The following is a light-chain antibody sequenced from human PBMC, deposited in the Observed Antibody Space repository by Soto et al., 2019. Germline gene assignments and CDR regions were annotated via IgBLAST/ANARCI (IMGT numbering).Light chain of an antibody. V-gene: IGKV1-33*01. CDR2: DAS. CDR1: QDINKY. Sequence: DIQMTQSPSSLPASVGYRVSITCQASQDINKYLSWYKQKPGKAPKLLIYDASNLETGVPSRFSGSGSVTDFSFTISSLQPEDIATYYCQRYDNLPTFGGGTKVDI. J-gene: IGKJ4*01. CDR3: QRYDNLPT.